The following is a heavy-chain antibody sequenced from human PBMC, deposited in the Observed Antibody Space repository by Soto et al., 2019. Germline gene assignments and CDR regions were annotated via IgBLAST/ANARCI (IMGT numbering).Heavy chain of an antibody. D-gene: IGHD1-26*01. CDR3: ARNGATPYYYGMDV. CDR2: INAGNDNT. Sequence: QVQLVQSGAEEKKPGASVKVSCKASGYTFTSYAMHWVRQAPGQRLEWMGWINAGNDNTKYSQKFRGRVTITRDTSASTAYMELSSLRSEDTAVYYCARNGATPYYYGMDVWGQGTTVTVSS. CDR1: GYTFTSYA. J-gene: IGHJ6*02. V-gene: IGHV1-3*05.